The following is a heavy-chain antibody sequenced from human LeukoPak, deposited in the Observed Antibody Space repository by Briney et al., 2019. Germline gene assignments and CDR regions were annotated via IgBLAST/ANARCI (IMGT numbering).Heavy chain of an antibody. J-gene: IGHJ3*02. V-gene: IGHV3-9*03. CDR1: GFTFSTYA. CDR3: AKDILPRPVGAFDI. Sequence: PGGSLRLSCAASGFTFSTYAMSWVRQAPGKGLEWVSGISWNSGSIGYADSVKGRFTISRDNAKNSLYLQMNSLRAEDMALYYCAKDILPRPVGAFDIWGQGTMVTVSS. D-gene: IGHD6-6*01. CDR2: ISWNSGSI.